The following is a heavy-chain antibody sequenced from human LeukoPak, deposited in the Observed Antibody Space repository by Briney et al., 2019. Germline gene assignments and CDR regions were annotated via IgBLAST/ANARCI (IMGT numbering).Heavy chain of an antibody. CDR1: GFSFSDDA. V-gene: IGHV3-23*01. J-gene: IGHJ4*02. D-gene: IGHD6-6*01. Sequence: GGSLRLSCTTSGFSFSDDAMSWVRQAPGKGLEWVSAIDGSGGSIYYAGSVKGRFTVSRDYSKNTVVLQMSSLTVDDTAVYYCAKDRPNGFDYWGQGTVVTVSS. CDR2: IDGSGGSI. CDR3: AKDRPNGFDY.